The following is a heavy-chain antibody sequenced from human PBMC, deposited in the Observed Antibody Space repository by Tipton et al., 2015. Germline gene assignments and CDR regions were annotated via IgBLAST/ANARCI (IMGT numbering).Heavy chain of an antibody. D-gene: IGHD3-22*01. V-gene: IGHV4-34*01. CDR1: DGSFSDFY. J-gene: IGHJ4*02. CDR2: INHSGRT. Sequence: GLVKPSETLSLTCGVYDGSFSDFYWNWIRQTPGKGLEWIGEINHSGRTTYKPSLKSRVTISMDTSKNEFNLKLSSVTAADRAVHYCASSNYYDTCWYWGQGTLVTVSS. CDR3: ASSNYYDTCWY.